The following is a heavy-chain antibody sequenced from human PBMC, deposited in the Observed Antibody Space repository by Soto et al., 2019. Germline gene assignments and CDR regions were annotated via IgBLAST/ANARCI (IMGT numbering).Heavy chain of an antibody. V-gene: IGHV1-8*01. Sequence: QVQLVQSGAEVVKPGASVKVSCKASGYTFTSYHINWVRQATGHGLEWMGWMNPDTGDAGYTQSFQGRVTLTRNTSMSTAHSELPSLTSDDTAVDYWARSGTLPRGIISLWGQGTTVTVSS. CDR3: ARSGTLPRGIISL. CDR2: MNPDTGDA. D-gene: IGHD3-10*01. CDR1: GYTFTSYH. J-gene: IGHJ6*02.